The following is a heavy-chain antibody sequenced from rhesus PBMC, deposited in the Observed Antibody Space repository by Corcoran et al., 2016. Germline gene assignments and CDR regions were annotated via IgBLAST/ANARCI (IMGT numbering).Heavy chain of an antibody. V-gene: IGHV3-201*01. J-gene: IGHJ4*01. CDR3: AKSSTVATTADFDY. CDR1: GFTFDDYA. CDR2: ISGSGGST. Sequence: EVQLVESGGGVVQPGGSLRLSCAASGFTFDDYALHWVRQAPGKGLEWVSGISGSGGSTYYADSVKGRFTISRDNAKNSLYLQMGSLRAEDTALYYCAKSSTVATTADFDYWGQGVLVTVSS. D-gene: IGHD4-29*01.